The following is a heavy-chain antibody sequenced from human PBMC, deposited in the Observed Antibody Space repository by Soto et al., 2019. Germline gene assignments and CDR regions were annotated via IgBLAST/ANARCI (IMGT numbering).Heavy chain of an antibody. Sequence: EVQLVESGGGLVQPGGSLRLSCAASGFTFSSYWMSWVRQAPGKGLEWVANIKQDGSEKYYVDSVKGRFTISRDNAKNSLYLQMNSLRAEDTAVYYCARAKAVAEPEEDYYYYYGMDVWGQGTTVTVSS. CDR3: ARAKAVAEPEEDYYYYYGMDV. CDR2: IKQDGSEK. D-gene: IGHD6-19*01. J-gene: IGHJ6*02. V-gene: IGHV3-7*01. CDR1: GFTFSSYW.